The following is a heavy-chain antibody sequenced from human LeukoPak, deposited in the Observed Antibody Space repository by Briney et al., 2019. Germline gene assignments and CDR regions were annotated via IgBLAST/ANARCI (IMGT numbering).Heavy chain of an antibody. Sequence: ASVKVSCKASGYTFTDYYMQWVRQAPGQGLEWMGWIDPKSGGTKYAQQFKGRVSMARATSISTAYMELSRLRSDDTAVYDGARLSTTSRHCFASFENWGQGTMVTVS. V-gene: IGHV1-2*02. D-gene: IGHD3-16*01. CDR2: IDPKSGGT. CDR1: GYTFTDYY. J-gene: IGHJ3*02. CDR3: ARLSTTSRHCFASFEN.